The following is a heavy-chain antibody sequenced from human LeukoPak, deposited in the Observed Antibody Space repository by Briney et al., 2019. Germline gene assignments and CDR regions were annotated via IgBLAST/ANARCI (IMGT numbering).Heavy chain of an antibody. CDR2: INPSSGGT. V-gene: IGHV1-2*02. D-gene: IGHD6-13*01. CDR3: ARAQTMAAAGTGPGDF. J-gene: IGHJ4*02. Sequence: ASVKVSCKSSGYTFTGYYMHWVRQAPGQGLEWMGWINPSSGGTNYAQKFQGRVTMTRDTSINTAYMELSSLRSDDTAVYSCARAQTMAAAGTGPGDFWGQGTLVTVSS. CDR1: GYTFTGYY.